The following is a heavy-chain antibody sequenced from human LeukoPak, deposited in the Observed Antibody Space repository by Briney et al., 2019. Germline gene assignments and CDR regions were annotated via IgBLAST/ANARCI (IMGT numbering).Heavy chain of an antibody. D-gene: IGHD4-17*01. Sequence: GGSLRLSCAASGSTFDDYAMHWVRQAPGKGLEWVSGISLNSGSIGYADSVKGRFTISRDNAKNSLYLQMNSLRAEDTALYYCAKESDYAKYGMDVWGQGTTVTVSS. CDR3: AKESDYAKYGMDV. CDR2: ISLNSGSI. J-gene: IGHJ6*02. CDR1: GSTFDDYA. V-gene: IGHV3-9*01.